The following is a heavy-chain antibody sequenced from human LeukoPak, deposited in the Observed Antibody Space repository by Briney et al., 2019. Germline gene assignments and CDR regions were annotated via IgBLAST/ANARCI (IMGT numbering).Heavy chain of an antibody. J-gene: IGHJ6*03. V-gene: IGHV4-39*07. Sequence: PSETLSLTCTVSGGSISSSSYYWGWIRQPPGKGLEWIGSIYYSGSTYYNPSLKSRVTISVDTSKNQFSLKLSSVTAADTAVYYCARAQLRTPNYYMDVWGKGTTVTVSS. CDR2: IYYSGST. D-gene: IGHD1-7*01. CDR1: GGSISSSSYY. CDR3: ARAQLRTPNYYMDV.